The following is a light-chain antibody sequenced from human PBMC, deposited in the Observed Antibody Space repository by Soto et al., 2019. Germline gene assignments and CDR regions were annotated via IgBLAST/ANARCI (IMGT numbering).Light chain of an antibody. CDR2: GAS. J-gene: IGKJ1*01. V-gene: IGKV3-15*01. CDR3: QQYNHGPPKMA. Sequence: EIVMTQSPGTLSVSPGERATLSCRASQSITNNLAWYQQKVGQAPRLLIYGASTRATGIPARFRGSGSGTEFTPTYSSLKSEDLAFYNYQQYNHGPPKMAFGQGTKVETK. CDR1: QSITNN.